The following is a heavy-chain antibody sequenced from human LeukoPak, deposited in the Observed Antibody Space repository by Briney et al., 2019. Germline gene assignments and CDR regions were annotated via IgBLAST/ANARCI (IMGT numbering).Heavy chain of an antibody. V-gene: IGHV3-48*03. CDR1: GFSFSTQE. CDR3: ARGSYTGFDLYFDS. Sequence: GGSLRLSCAASGFSFSTQEMAWVRQAPGKGLEWVSYISKDGRTIYYADSVKGRFTISRDNTRNSLFLQLSSLSADDTAFYYCARGSYTGFDLYFDSWGQGTLVTTSS. D-gene: IGHD5-12*01. J-gene: IGHJ4*02. CDR2: ISKDGRTI.